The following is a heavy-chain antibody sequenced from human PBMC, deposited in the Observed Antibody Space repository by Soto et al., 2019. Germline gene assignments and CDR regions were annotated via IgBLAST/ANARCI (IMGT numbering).Heavy chain of an antibody. J-gene: IGHJ5*02. CDR2: ISSSSSTI. CDR1: GFPFSSYS. Sequence: EVQVVESGGGLVQPGGSLRLSCAASGFPFSSYSMNWVRQAPGKGLEWVSYISSSSSTIYYADSVKGRFTISRDNAKNLLYLQMNSLRAEDTAVYYCASPYWNDVHWFDPWGQGTLVTVSS. D-gene: IGHD1-1*01. V-gene: IGHV3-48*01. CDR3: ASPYWNDVHWFDP.